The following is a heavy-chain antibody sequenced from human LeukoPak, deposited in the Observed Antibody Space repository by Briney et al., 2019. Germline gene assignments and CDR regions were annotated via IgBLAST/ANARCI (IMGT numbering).Heavy chain of an antibody. CDR3: VLLDY. J-gene: IGHJ4*02. CDR1: GYTFTSYY. CDR2: IIPIFGTA. V-gene: IGHV1-69*13. Sequence: GASVKVSCKASGYTFTSYYMHWVRQAPGQGLEWMGGIIPIFGTANYAQKFQGRVTITADESTSTAYMELSSLRSEDTAVYYCVLLDYWGQGTLVTVSS.